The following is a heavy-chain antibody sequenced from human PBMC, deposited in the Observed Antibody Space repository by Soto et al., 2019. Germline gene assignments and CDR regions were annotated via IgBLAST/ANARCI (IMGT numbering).Heavy chain of an antibody. CDR2: IIPIFGTA. D-gene: IGHD6-13*01. CDR1: GGTFISYA. Sequence: SSVKVSCKASGGTFISYAISWVRQAPGQGLEWMGGIIPIFGTANYAQKFQGRVTITADESTSTAYMELSSLRSEDTAVYYCARLKMYSSSWSPHYYYYGMDVWGQGTTVTVS. CDR3: ARLKMYSSSWSPHYYYYGMDV. J-gene: IGHJ6*02. V-gene: IGHV1-69*13.